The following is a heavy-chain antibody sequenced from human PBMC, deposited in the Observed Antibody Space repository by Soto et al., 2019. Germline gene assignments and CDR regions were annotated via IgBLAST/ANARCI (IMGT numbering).Heavy chain of an antibody. CDR2: IYYSGST. CDR3: ARQTTVTHNWFDP. D-gene: IGHD4-4*01. Sequence: SETLSLTCTVSGGSISSGGYYWSWIRQHPGKGLEWIGYIYYSGSTYYNPSLKSRVTISVDTSKNQFSLKLSSVTAADTAVYYCARQTTVTHNWFDPWGQGTLVTVSS. V-gene: IGHV4-31*03. J-gene: IGHJ5*02. CDR1: GGSISSGGYY.